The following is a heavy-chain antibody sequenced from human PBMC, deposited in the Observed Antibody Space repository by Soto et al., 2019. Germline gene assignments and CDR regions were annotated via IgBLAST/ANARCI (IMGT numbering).Heavy chain of an antibody. D-gene: IGHD5-18*01. V-gene: IGHV3-30*18. CDR2: ISYDGINK. J-gene: IGHJ6*02. CDR1: GFTFSSYG. CDR3: AKGYSYGYYYGMDV. Sequence: PGGTLRLSCAASGFTFSSYGMHWVRQAPGKGLEWVAVISYDGINKYYADSVKGRFTISRDNSKNTLYVQMNSLRAEDTAVYYCAKGYSYGYYYGMDVWGQGTTVTVSS.